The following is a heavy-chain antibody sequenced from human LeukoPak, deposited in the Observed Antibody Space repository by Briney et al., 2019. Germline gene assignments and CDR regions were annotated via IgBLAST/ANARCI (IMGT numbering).Heavy chain of an antibody. D-gene: IGHD3-16*01. CDR3: AGALGELGAYYYYMDV. V-gene: IGHV1-18*01. CDR2: ISAYNGNT. J-gene: IGHJ6*03. Sequence: ASVKVSCKASGYTFTSYGISWVRQAPGQGLEWMGWISAYNGNTNYAQKLQGRVTMTTDTSTSTAYIELRSLRSDDTAVYYCAGALGELGAYYYYMDVWGKGTTVTISS. CDR1: GYTFTSYG.